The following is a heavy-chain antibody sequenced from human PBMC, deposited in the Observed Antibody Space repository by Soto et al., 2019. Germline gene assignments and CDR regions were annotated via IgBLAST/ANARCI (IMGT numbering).Heavy chain of an antibody. CDR3: ARHGVQSYYAVDV. V-gene: IGHV5-51*01. CDR2: IYPGDSDT. CDR1: GYSFTSYW. J-gene: IGHJ6*02. Sequence: PGESLKISCKGSGYSFTSYWIGWVRQMPGKGLEWMGIIYPGDSDTRYSPSFPGQVTISADKSISTAYLQWSSLKASDTAMYYCARHGVQSYYAVDVWGQGTTVTVSS. D-gene: IGHD2-2*01.